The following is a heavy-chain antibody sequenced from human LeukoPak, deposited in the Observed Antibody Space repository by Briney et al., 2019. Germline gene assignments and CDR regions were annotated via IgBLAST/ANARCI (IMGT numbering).Heavy chain of an antibody. V-gene: IGHV4-59*01. CDR3: TRVSGYGWFDP. CDR1: SGSINNYY. CDR2: IHYTGTT. J-gene: IGHJ5*02. D-gene: IGHD5-18*01. Sequence: PSETLSLTCSVSSGSINNYYWTWMRQSPGKRLEWMGYIHYTGTTNYNPSLDSRVTMSLDTSKNQLSLRLTSVTVADTARYYCTRVSGYGWFDPWGPGVFVAVSS.